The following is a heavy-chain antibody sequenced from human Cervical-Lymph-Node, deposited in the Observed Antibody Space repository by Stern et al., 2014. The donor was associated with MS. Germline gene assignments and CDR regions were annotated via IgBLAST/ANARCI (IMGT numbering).Heavy chain of an antibody. D-gene: IGHD3-22*01. J-gene: IGHJ4*02. V-gene: IGHV1-2*06. Sequence: QVQLVQSGAEVKKPGASVKVSCKASGYTFTGNYMHWVRQAPGQGLEWMGRINPNSGGTIYAQKFQGRVTMTRDTSISTVYMELSRLTSDDTAVYYCARGFYHDSSDDFDYGGQGTLVTGSA. CDR1: GYTFTGNY. CDR2: INPNSGGT. CDR3: ARGFYHDSSDDFDY.